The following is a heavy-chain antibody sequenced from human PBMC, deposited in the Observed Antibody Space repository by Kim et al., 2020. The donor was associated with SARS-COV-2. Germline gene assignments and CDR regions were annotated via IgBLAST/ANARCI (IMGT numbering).Heavy chain of an antibody. J-gene: IGHJ1*01. D-gene: IGHD6-19*01. CDR1: GFTFSSYA. Sequence: GGSLRLSCAASGFTFSSYAMSWVRQAPGKGLEWVSVIYSGGSSTYYADSVKGRFTISRDNSKNTLYLQMNSLRAEDTAVYYCAKSRGVGGWDGGHFQHWGQGTLVTVSS. CDR3: AKSRGVGGWDGGHFQH. V-gene: IGHV3-23*03. CDR2: IYSGGSST.